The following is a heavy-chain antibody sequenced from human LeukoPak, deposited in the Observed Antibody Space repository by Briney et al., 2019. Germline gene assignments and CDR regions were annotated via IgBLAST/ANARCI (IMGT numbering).Heavy chain of an antibody. CDR3: LTVVETTIAAFDI. CDR2: IDANAKTT. D-gene: IGHD1-26*01. Sequence: GGSLRLSCAASGFTFSNYWLHWVRHAPGKGLVWVSRIDANAKTTSYADSVKGRFTISTDNAKKTLYLQMNSLRVEDTAVYYCLTVVETTIAAFDIWGQGTMVTVSS. J-gene: IGHJ3*02. CDR1: GFTFSNYW. V-gene: IGHV3-74*01.